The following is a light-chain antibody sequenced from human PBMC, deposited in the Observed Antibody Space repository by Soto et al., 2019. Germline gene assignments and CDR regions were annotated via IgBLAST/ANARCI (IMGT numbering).Light chain of an antibody. CDR3: QQAKSFPVS. CDR2: AAS. V-gene: IGKV1D-12*01. CDR1: QDIGSW. J-gene: IGKJ5*01. Sequence: DIQMTQFPFSVSASVGDRGPLTCRASQDIGSWFAWYQQKPGKVPKLLIYAASILQSGVPSRFSGSGSGTDFTLTINNLQPEDFATYYCQQAKSFPVSFGQGTRLEIK.